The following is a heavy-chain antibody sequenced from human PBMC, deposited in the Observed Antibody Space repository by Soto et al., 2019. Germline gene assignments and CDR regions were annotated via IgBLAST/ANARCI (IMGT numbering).Heavy chain of an antibody. CDR3: ARDGPDSSGWYPSGDY. J-gene: IGHJ4*02. CDR1: GYTFTSYD. CDR2: MNPNSGNT. D-gene: IGHD6-19*01. Sequence: QVQLVQSGAEVKKPGASVKVSCKASGYTFTSYDINWVRQATGQGLEWMGWMNPNSGNTGYAQKFQGRVTMTRNTSISTAYMELSSLRSEDTAVYCCARDGPDSSGWYPSGDYWGQGTLVTVSS. V-gene: IGHV1-8*01.